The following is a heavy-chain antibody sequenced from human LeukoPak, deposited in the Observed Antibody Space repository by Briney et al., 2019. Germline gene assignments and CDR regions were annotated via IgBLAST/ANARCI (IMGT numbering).Heavy chain of an antibody. Sequence: SETLSLTCTVSGGSTSSYYWSWIRLPPGKGLEWIGYIYYSGSTNYNPSLKSRVTISVDTSKNQFSLKLSSVTAADTAVYYCARGGYYFDYWGQGTLVTVSS. CDR3: ARGGYYFDY. J-gene: IGHJ4*02. V-gene: IGHV4-59*08. D-gene: IGHD1-26*01. CDR1: GGSTSSYY. CDR2: IYYSGST.